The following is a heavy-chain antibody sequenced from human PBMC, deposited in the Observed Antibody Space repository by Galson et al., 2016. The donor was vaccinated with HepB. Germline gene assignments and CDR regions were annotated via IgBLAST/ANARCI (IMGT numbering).Heavy chain of an antibody. Sequence: SETLSLTCTVSGGSVSDNIYYWGWIRQSPGKGLEWIGTIYYSGSTYYNPSLKSRVIISVDTSKNQFSLKLSSVTAADTAVYYCARDHFNWGSSTSLLSFDYWGQGTLVTVSS. J-gene: IGHJ4*02. CDR3: ARDHFNWGSSTSLLSFDY. CDR2: IYYSGST. V-gene: IGHV4-39*07. CDR1: GGSVSDNIYY. D-gene: IGHD6-13*01.